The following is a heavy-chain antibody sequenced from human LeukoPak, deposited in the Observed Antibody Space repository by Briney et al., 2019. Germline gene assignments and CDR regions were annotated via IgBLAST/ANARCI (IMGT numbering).Heavy chain of an antibody. V-gene: IGHV3-21*01. CDR3: ASDHLGYCSSTSCYTGGY. Sequence: KPGGSLRLSCAASGFTFSSYSMNWVRQAPGKGLEWVSSISSSSSYIYYADSVKGRFTISRDNAKNSLYLQMNSLRAEDTAVYYCASDHLGYCSSTSCYTGGYWGQGTLVTVSS. D-gene: IGHD2-2*02. CDR2: ISSSSSYI. J-gene: IGHJ4*02. CDR1: GFTFSSYS.